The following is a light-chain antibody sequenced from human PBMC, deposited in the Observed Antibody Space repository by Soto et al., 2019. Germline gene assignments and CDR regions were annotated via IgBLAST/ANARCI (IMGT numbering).Light chain of an antibody. J-gene: IGKJ1*01. CDR2: DAS. CDR1: QSLNNY. CDR3: QQRSSWPRT. Sequence: EIVLTQSPATLSSSPGERATLSCRASQSLNNYLAWYQQKPGQAPRLLIYDASNRATGIPARFSGSGSGTDFTLTIISIEPEDVSVYYCQQRSSWPRTFGQGTKVEIK. V-gene: IGKV3-11*01.